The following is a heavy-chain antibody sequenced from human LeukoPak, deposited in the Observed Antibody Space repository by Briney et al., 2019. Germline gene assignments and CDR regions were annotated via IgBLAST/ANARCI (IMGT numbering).Heavy chain of an antibody. CDR2: ISSSSSTI. CDR3: ARDSTPLGFGELYPYY. Sequence: GGSLRLSCAASGFTFSSYSMNWVRQAPGKGLEWVSYISSSSSTIYYADSVKGRFTISRDNAKNSLYLQMNSLRDEDTAVYYCARDSTPLGFGELYPYYWGQGTLVTVSS. CDR1: GFTFSSYS. D-gene: IGHD3-10*01. V-gene: IGHV3-48*02. J-gene: IGHJ4*02.